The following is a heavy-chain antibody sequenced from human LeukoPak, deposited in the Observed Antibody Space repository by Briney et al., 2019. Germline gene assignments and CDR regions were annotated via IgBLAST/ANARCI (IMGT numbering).Heavy chain of an antibody. CDR3: TRDRNPDNWHEFDS. CDR1: GFAFHNYY. V-gene: IGHV3-7*01. D-gene: IGHD1-14*01. J-gene: IGHJ4*02. CDR2: IKEDGSER. Sequence: GGSLRLSCAASGFAFHNYYMSWVRQAPGKGLEWVAIIKEDGSERDYVDSVKGRFIISRDNAKSSLYLQMNSLRADDTAVYYCTRDRNPDNWHEFDSWGQGALVTVSS.